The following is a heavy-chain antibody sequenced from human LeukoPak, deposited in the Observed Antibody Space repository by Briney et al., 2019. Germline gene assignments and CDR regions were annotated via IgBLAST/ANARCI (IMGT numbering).Heavy chain of an antibody. V-gene: IGHV4-61*02. J-gene: IGHJ4*02. D-gene: IGHD3-16*01. CDR3: ARTDGLAGVFL. Sequence: PSETLSLTCTVSGGSISSGSYYWSWIRQPAGKGLEWIGRIYTSGSTNYNPSLKSRVTISVDTSKNQFSLKLSSVTAADTAVYYCARTDGLAGVFLWGQGTLVTVSS. CDR2: IYTSGST. CDR1: GGSISSGSYY.